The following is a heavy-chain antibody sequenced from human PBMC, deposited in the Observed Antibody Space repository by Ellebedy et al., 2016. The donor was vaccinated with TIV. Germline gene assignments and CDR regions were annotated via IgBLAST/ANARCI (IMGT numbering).Heavy chain of an antibody. CDR1: GFTFSSYA. CDR3: VKTTLAGNFDY. V-gene: IGHV3-23*01. Sequence: PGGSLRLSCAASGFTFSSYAMRWVRQAPGTGLEWVSSISGSGGDTFYGDSVKGRFTISRDNSKDTVYLQMHSLRAEDTAIYYCVKTTLAGNFDYWGQGTLVTVPS. D-gene: IGHD3-10*01. CDR2: ISGSGGDT. J-gene: IGHJ4*02.